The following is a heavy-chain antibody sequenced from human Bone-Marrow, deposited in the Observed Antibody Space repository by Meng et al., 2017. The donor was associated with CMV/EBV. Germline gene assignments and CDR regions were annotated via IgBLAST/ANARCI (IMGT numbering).Heavy chain of an antibody. J-gene: IGHJ4*02. Sequence: ASGYTLTSDYMHWVRQAPGQGLEWMGVINPSDASTSYPRKFQGRVTMTRDTSTTTVHMEMAGLRSEDTAMYYCARGPKQLKPPRFDYWGQGTLVTVSS. CDR3: ARGPKQLKPPRFDY. D-gene: IGHD5-24*01. CDR1: GYTLTSDY. CDR2: INPSDAST. V-gene: IGHV1-46*01.